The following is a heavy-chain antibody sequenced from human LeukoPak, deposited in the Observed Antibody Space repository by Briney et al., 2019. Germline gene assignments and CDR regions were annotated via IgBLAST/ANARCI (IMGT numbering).Heavy chain of an antibody. CDR3: ARGVVAATGYFDY. J-gene: IGHJ4*02. Sequence: KTSETLSLTCTVSGGSISSYYWSWIRQPPGKGLEWIGYIYYSGSTNYNPSLKSRVTISVDTSKNQFSLKLSSVTAADTAVYYCARGVVAATGYFDYWGQGTLVTVSS. CDR2: IYYSGST. V-gene: IGHV4-59*01. CDR1: GGSISSYY. D-gene: IGHD2-15*01.